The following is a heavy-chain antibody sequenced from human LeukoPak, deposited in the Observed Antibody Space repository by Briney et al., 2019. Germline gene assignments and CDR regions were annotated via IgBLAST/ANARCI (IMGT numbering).Heavy chain of an antibody. V-gene: IGHV1-2*02. Sequence: EASVKVSCKASGYTFTGYYMHWVRQAPGQGLEWMGWINPNSGGTNYAQKFQGRVTITADESTSTAYMELSSLRAEDTAVYYCARRAGGYSHPYDYWGQGTLVTVSS. CDR1: GYTFTGYY. CDR3: ARRAGGYSHPYDY. CDR2: INPNSGGT. J-gene: IGHJ4*02. D-gene: IGHD4-23*01.